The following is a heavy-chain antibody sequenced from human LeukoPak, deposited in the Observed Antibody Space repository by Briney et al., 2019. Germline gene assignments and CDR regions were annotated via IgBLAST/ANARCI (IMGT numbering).Heavy chain of an antibody. CDR3: ARELVTMVRGVIITSMDV. Sequence: SETLSLTCAVSGGTFSGYYWTWIRQLPGKGLGWIGEINHRGITNYNPSLKSRVTISVDTSKNQFSLKLSSVTAADTAVYYCARELVTMVRGVIITSMDVWGQGTTVTVSS. D-gene: IGHD3-10*01. CDR2: INHRGIT. J-gene: IGHJ6*02. V-gene: IGHV4-34*01. CDR1: GGTFSGYY.